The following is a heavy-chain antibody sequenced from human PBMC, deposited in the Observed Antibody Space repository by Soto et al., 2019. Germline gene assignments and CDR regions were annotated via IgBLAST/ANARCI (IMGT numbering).Heavy chain of an antibody. CDR1: GGSISSGGYY. J-gene: IGHJ4*02. D-gene: IGHD3-22*01. CDR2: IYYSGST. Sequence: SETLSLTCTVSGGSISSGGYYWSWILQHPRKGLEWIGYIYYSGSTHYNPSLKSRVTISVDTSKNQFSLKLSSVTAADTAVYYCARGRGYYYDSSGYSIDYWGQGTLVTVSS. V-gene: IGHV4-31*03. CDR3: ARGRGYYYDSSGYSIDY.